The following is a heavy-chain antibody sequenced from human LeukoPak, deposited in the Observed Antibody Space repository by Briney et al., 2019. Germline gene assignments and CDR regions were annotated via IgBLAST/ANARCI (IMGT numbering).Heavy chain of an antibody. V-gene: IGHV1-8*01. CDR2: MSPNSGNT. D-gene: IGHD3-9*01. J-gene: IGHJ6*02. CDR1: GYTFTSYD. Sequence: GASVKVSCKASGYTFTSYDINWVRQATGQGLEWMGWMSPNSGNTGYAQKFQGRVTMTRNTSISTAYMELSSLRSEDTAVYYCARAKSYYDILTGYVERYYGMDVWGQGTTVTVSS. CDR3: ARAKSYYDILTGYVERYYGMDV.